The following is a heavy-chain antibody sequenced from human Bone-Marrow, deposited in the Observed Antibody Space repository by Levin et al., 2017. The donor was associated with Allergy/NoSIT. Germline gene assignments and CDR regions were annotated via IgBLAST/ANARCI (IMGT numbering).Heavy chain of an antibody. Sequence: SQTLSLTCTVSGGSISSYYWSWIRQPAGKGLEWIGRIYTSGSTNYNPSLKSRVTMSVDTSKNQFSLKLSSVTAADTAVYYCAREGSSSWYGFPFDYWGQGTLVTVSS. V-gene: IGHV4-4*07. J-gene: IGHJ4*02. CDR1: GGSISSYY. D-gene: IGHD6-13*01. CDR3: AREGSSSWYGFPFDY. CDR2: IYTSGST.